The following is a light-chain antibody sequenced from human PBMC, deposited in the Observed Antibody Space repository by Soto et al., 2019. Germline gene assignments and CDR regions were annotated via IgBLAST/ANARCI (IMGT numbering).Light chain of an antibody. CDR3: QQYNSLT. Sequence: DIQMTQSPSTLSASVGDRVTITCRASQSISSWLAWYQQKPGKAPKLLIYDASSLESGVPSRFSGSGSGTEFTLTISSPQPDDFATYYCQQYNSLTFGQGTKVEIK. V-gene: IGKV1-5*01. CDR2: DAS. CDR1: QSISSW. J-gene: IGKJ1*01.